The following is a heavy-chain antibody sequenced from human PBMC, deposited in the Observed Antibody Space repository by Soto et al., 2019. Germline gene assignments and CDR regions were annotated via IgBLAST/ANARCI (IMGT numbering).Heavy chain of an antibody. V-gene: IGHV3-30*18. D-gene: IGHD3-9*01. CDR1: GFTFNSYG. J-gene: IGHJ4*02. Sequence: PGGSLRLSCAASGFTFNSYGMHWVRQAPGKGLEWVALISYDGSNKYYAASVRGRFTISRDNFKNTLSLQMDSLRTEDTAVYYCAKPPYDVLTGYVYFDYWGQGTLVTVSS. CDR3: AKPPYDVLTGYVYFDY. CDR2: ISYDGSNK.